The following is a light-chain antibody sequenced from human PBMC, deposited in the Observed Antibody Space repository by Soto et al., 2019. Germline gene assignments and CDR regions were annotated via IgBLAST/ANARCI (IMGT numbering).Light chain of an antibody. J-gene: IGKJ1*01. CDR3: QQYANWPKT. CDR1: QSVSSN. V-gene: IGKV3-15*01. CDR2: AAS. Sequence: EIVMTQSPATLSVSPGERATLSCRASQSVSSNLAWYQQKPGQAPRLLIYAASTRATGIPARFSGSGSETEFTLTISGLQSEDLAVYYCQQYANWPKTFGQGTKVDIK.